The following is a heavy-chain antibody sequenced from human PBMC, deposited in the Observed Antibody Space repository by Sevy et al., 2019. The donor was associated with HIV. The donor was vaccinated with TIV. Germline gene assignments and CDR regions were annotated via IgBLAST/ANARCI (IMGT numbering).Heavy chain of an antibody. Sequence: ASVKVSCKASGGTFSSYAISWVRQAPGQGLEWMGGIIPILGTANYAQKFQGRVTITADKSTSTAYMELSSLRSEDTAVYYCASGIAAAAPYYYYYYMDVWGKGTTVTVSS. V-gene: IGHV1-69*10. D-gene: IGHD6-13*01. CDR1: GGTFSSYA. CDR2: IIPILGTA. CDR3: ASGIAAAAPYYYYYYMDV. J-gene: IGHJ6*03.